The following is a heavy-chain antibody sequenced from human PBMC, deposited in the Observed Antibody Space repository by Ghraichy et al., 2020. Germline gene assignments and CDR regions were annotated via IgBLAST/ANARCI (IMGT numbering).Heavy chain of an antibody. CDR1: GFTFSSYA. Sequence: GGSLRLSCAASGFTFSSYAMSWVRQAPGKGLEWVSAISGSGGSTYYADSVKGRFTISRDNSKNTLYLQMNSLRAEDTAVYYCAKVQTYYYDSSGYSFDYWGQGTLVTVSS. V-gene: IGHV3-23*01. J-gene: IGHJ4*02. D-gene: IGHD3-22*01. CDR3: AKVQTYYYDSSGYSFDY. CDR2: ISGSGGST.